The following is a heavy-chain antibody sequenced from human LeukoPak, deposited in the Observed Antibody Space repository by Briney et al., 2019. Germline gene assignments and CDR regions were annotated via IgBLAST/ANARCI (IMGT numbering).Heavy chain of an antibody. Sequence: SETLSLTCIVSGGSISTSAYYWGWIRQPPGAGLQWIGSIYYSGNTYYNSSLKSRVTISIDTSKNQFSLKLSSVTAADTAVYYCAIEAIVGAPRGDYWGQGTLVTVSS. CDR1: GGSISTSAYY. V-gene: IGHV4-39*07. CDR2: IYYSGNT. J-gene: IGHJ4*02. CDR3: AIEAIVGAPRGDY. D-gene: IGHD1-26*01.